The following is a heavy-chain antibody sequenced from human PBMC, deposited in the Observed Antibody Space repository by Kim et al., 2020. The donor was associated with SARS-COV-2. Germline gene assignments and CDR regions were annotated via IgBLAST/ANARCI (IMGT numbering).Heavy chain of an antibody. CDR3: ARVSCNGGRCYFDY. J-gene: IGHJ4*02. Sequence: ADSVKVRFTISRDTAKNTVFLQMNSLRADDTAVYYCARVSCNGGRCYFDYWGQVTLVTVSS. D-gene: IGHD2-15*01. V-gene: IGHV3-74*01.